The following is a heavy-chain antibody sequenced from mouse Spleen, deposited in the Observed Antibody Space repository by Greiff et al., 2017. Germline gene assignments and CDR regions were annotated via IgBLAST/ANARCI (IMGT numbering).Heavy chain of an antibody. CDR1: GFTFSSYA. Sequence: EVKLVESGGGLVKPGGSLKLSCAASGFTFSSYAMSWVRQTPEKRLEWVATISSGGSYTYYPDSVKGRFTISRDNAKNTLYLQMSSLRSEDTAMYYCARIITTVVEPYFDVWGAGTTVTVSS. V-gene: IGHV5-9-1*01. D-gene: IGHD1-1*01. CDR3: ARIITTVVEPYFDV. CDR2: ISSGGSYT. J-gene: IGHJ1*01.